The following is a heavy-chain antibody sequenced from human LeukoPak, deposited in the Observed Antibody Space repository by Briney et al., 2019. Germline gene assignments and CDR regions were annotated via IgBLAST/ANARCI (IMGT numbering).Heavy chain of an antibody. V-gene: IGHV3-33*01. CDR3: ARGNGDYDY. Sequence: GGSLRLSCAASGFTFSHYGMHWVRQAPGKGLEWVAVIWYGGSNQYYTDTVKGRFTISRDNSKNTLYLQMNSLRAEDTAVYYCARGNGDYDYWGQGTLVTVSS. J-gene: IGHJ4*02. D-gene: IGHD4-17*01. CDR1: GFTFSHYG. CDR2: IWYGGSNQ.